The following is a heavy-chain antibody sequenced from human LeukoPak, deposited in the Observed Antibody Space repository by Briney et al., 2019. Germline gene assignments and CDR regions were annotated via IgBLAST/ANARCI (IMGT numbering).Heavy chain of an antibody. J-gene: IGHJ4*02. V-gene: IGHV3-74*01. CDR1: GNYW. Sequence: GGSLRLSCAASGNYWMHWVRQVPGKGLVWVSHINSDGSWTSYADSVKGRFTISKDNAKNTVYLQMNSLRAEDTAVYYCVSFYETYWGRGTLVTASS. CDR3: VSFYETY. D-gene: IGHD2/OR15-2a*01. CDR2: INSDGSWT.